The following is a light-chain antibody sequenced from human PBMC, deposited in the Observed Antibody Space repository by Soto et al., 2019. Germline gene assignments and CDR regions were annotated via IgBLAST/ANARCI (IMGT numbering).Light chain of an antibody. V-gene: IGKV3-20*01. J-gene: IGKJ2*01. CDR1: QSVSSSF. CDR2: GAS. Sequence: EIVLTQSPGTLSLSPRERDTLSCRASQSVSSSFLAWYQQKPGQAPRLLIHGASSRATGIPDRFSGSGSGTDFTLTISILEPEDFAVYYCQQFGGSPPYTFGQGTKVDIK. CDR3: QQFGGSPPYT.